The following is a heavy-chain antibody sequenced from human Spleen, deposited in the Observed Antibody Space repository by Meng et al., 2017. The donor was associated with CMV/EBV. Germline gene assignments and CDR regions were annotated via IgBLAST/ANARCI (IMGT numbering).Heavy chain of an antibody. CDR1: GYTFTSYG. CDR3: ATGISSWMIGYYFDY. Sequence: ASVKVSCKTSGYTFTSYGITWVRQAPGQGLEWMGWISAYNGNTNYAQKLQGRVTMTEDISTDAAYLELSSLRSDDTAVYYCATGISSWMIGYYFDYWGQGTLVTVSS. J-gene: IGHJ4*02. CDR2: ISAYNGNT. V-gene: IGHV1-18*01. D-gene: IGHD6-13*01.